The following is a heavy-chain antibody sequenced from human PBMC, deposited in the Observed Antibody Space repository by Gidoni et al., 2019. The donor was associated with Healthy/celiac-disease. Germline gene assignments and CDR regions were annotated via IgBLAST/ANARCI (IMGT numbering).Heavy chain of an antibody. CDR1: GFTFSGSA. CDR2: IRSKANSYAT. J-gene: IGHJ6*03. Sequence: EVQLVESGGGLVQHGGSLKLDCAASGFTFSGSAMHRVRQASGKGLEWVGRIRSKANSYATAYAASVKGRFTISIDDSKNTAYLQMNSLKTEDTAVYYCTGCTNGVCREYYYYYMDVWGKGTTVTVSS. D-gene: IGHD2-8*01. V-gene: IGHV3-73*02. CDR3: TGCTNGVCREYYYYYMDV.